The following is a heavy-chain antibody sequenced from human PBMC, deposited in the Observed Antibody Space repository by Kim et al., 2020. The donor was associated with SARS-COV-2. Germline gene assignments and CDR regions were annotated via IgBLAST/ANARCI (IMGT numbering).Heavy chain of an antibody. Sequence: ASVKVSCKASGYTFTSYGISWVRQAPGQGLEWMGWISAYNGNTNYAQKLQGRVTMTTDTSTSTAYMELRSLRSDDTAVYYCARARYYESSDAFDIWGKGTMVTVSS. CDR2: ISAYNGNT. V-gene: IGHV1-18*01. J-gene: IGHJ3*02. CDR1: GYTFTSYG. CDR3: ARARYYESSDAFDI. D-gene: IGHD3-22*01.